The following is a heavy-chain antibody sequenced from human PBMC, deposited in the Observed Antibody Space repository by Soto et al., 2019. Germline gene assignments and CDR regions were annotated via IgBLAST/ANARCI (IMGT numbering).Heavy chain of an antibody. CDR3: ARDREIVVVVAATRGYYYYYGMDV. D-gene: IGHD2-15*01. J-gene: IGHJ6*02. V-gene: IGHV4-31*03. CDR2: IYYSGST. Sequence: QVQLQESGPGLVKPSQTLSLTCTVSGGSISSGGYYWSWIRQHPGKGLEWIGYIYYSGSTNYNPSLKSRVTISVDTSKNQFSLKLSSVTAADTAVYYCARDREIVVVVAATRGYYYYYGMDVWGQGTTVTVSS. CDR1: GGSISSGGYY.